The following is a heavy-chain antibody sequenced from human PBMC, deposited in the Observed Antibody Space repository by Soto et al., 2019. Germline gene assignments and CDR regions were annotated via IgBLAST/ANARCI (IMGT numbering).Heavy chain of an antibody. J-gene: IGHJ6*02. CDR2: ISYDGSNK. CDR3: AKWAYCSGGSCYSHYYYGMDV. CDR1: GFTFSSYG. V-gene: IGHV3-30*18. Sequence: HPGGSLRLSCAASGFTFSSYGMHWVRQAPGKGLEWVAVISYDGSNKYYADSVKGRFTISRDNSKNTLYLQMNSLRAEDTAVYYCAKWAYCSGGSCYSHYYYGMDVWGQGTTVTVSS. D-gene: IGHD2-15*01.